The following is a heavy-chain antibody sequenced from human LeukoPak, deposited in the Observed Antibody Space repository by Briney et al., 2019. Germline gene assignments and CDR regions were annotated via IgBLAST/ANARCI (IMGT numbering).Heavy chain of an antibody. CDR2: ISGDSSTI. J-gene: IGHJ4*02. V-gene: IGHV3-48*04. Sequence: GGSLRLSCAASGFTFSSYSMNWVRQAPGKGLEWVSYISGDSSTIYYADSVKGRFTISRDNAKNSLYLQMNSLRAEDTAVYYCARVRVGRTYYFDYWGQGTLVTVSS. CDR1: GFTFSSYS. CDR3: ARVRVGRTYYFDY. D-gene: IGHD1-26*01.